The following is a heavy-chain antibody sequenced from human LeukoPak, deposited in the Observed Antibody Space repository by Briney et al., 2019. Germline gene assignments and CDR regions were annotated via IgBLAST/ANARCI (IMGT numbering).Heavy chain of an antibody. Sequence: ASVKVSCKASGYTFTSYDINWVRQATGQGLEWMGWMNPNSGNTGYAQKFQGRVTMTRNTSISTAYMELNSLRSEDTPVYYCARPMTENYYYYGMDVWGQGTTVTVSS. CDR1: GYTFTSYD. J-gene: IGHJ6*02. CDR2: MNPNSGNT. V-gene: IGHV1-8*01. CDR3: ARPMTENYYYYGMDV.